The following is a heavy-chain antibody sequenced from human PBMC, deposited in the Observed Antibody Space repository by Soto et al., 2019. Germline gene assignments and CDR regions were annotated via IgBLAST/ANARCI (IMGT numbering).Heavy chain of an antibody. CDR3: ARVSSGWPGFYYGMDV. CDR2: INPNSGGT. Sequence: QVQLVQSGAEVKKPGASVKVSCKASGYTFTGYYMHWVRQAPGQGLEWMGWINPNSGGTNYAQKFQGWVTMPRDTSISTAYMELSRLRSDDTGVYYCARVSSGWPGFYYGMDVWGQGTTVTVSS. CDR1: GYTFTGYY. J-gene: IGHJ6*02. V-gene: IGHV1-2*04. D-gene: IGHD6-19*01.